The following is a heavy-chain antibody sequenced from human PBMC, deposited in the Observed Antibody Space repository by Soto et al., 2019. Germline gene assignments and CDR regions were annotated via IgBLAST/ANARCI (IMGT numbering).Heavy chain of an antibody. CDR3: AREGVRYNWFDP. CDR2: ISSSGSSI. Sequence: VQLVESGGGLVQPGGSLRLSCAASGFTFSSYEMNWVRQAPGKGLEWVSYISSSGSSIYYADSVKGRFTISRDNAKNSLYLQMNSLRGEDTAVYYCAREGVRYNWFDPWGQGTLVTVSS. J-gene: IGHJ5*02. CDR1: GFTFSSYE. D-gene: IGHD3-10*01. V-gene: IGHV3-48*03.